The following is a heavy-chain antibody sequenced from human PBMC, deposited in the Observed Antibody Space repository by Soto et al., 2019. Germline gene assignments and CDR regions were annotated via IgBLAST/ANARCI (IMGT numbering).Heavy chain of an antibody. CDR1: GGSISDDTYY. D-gene: IGHD2-2*01. V-gene: IGHV4-39*01. Sequence: QLQLQESGPGLVNPSETLSLTCTVSGGSISDDTYYWGWIRQPPGKGLEWIGSIYYSGTSSYNPSLKSRVTMSVDTSKKQLSLRLSSVTAADTAVYYCARLHCDSPNCVPLDPWGQGTLVIVSS. J-gene: IGHJ5*02. CDR2: IYYSGTS. CDR3: ARLHCDSPNCVPLDP.